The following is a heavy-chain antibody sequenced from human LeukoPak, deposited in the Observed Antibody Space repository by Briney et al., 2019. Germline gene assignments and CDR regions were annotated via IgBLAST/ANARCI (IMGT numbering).Heavy chain of an antibody. D-gene: IGHD6-13*01. CDR2: INRSGST. CDR1: GGSLSGYY. V-gene: IGHV4-34*01. J-gene: IGHJ5*02. CDR3: ASVTITAAGRNWFDP. Sequence: PSETLSLTCAIYGGSLSGYYWSWIRQPPGKGLEWIGEINRSGSTNYNPSLKSRVTISVDTSKNQFSLKVSSVTAADTAVYYCASVTITAAGRNWFDPWGQGTLVTVSS.